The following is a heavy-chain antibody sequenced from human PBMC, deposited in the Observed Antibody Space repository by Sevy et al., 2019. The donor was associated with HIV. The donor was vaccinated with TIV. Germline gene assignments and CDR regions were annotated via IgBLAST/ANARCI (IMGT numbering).Heavy chain of an antibody. CDR2: IYTSGRT. CDR3: ARDGIRRDYYHGMDV. CDR1: GDSISSGNHW. J-gene: IGHJ6*02. Sequence: SETLSLTCTVSGDSISSGNHWWSWIRQPAGKGLEWIGHIYTSGRTIYNPVLRSRVTMSVDTSTNQFFLNLNSVTAADTAVYYCARDGIRRDYYHGMDVWGQGTTVTVSS. D-gene: IGHD1-26*01. V-gene: IGHV4-61*09.